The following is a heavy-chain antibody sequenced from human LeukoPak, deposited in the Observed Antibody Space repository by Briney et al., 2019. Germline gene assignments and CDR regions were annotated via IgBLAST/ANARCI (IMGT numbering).Heavy chain of an antibody. CDR3: ARDNYYDSSGYYPPAWYFDL. D-gene: IGHD3-22*01. V-gene: IGHV3-23*01. J-gene: IGHJ2*01. Sequence: GGSLRLSCAASGFTFSSYAMSWVRQAPGKGLEWVSAISGSGGSTYYADSVKGRFTISRDNAKNSLYLQMNSLRAEDTAVYYCARDNYYDSSGYYPPAWYFDLWGRGTLVTVSS. CDR1: GFTFSSYA. CDR2: ISGSGGST.